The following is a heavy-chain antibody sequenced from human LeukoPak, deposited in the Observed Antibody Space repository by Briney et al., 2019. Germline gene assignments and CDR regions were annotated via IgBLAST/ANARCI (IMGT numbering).Heavy chain of an antibody. CDR3: TRGRVVGATTRNFDY. D-gene: IGHD1-26*01. CDR1: GFTFGDYA. Sequence: GSLRLSCTASGFTFGDYAMSWFRQAPGKGLEWVGFIRSKAYGGTTEYAASVKGRFTISRDDSKSIAYLQMNSLKTEDTAVYYCTRGRVVGATTRNFDYWGQGTLVTVSS. V-gene: IGHV3-49*03. J-gene: IGHJ4*02. CDR2: IRSKAYGGTT.